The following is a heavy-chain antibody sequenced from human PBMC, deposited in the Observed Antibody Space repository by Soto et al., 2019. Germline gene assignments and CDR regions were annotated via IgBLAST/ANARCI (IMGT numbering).Heavy chain of an antibody. CDR2: ISAYNGNT. D-gene: IGHD3-16*02. CDR3: AITFGEVIATR. V-gene: IGHV1-18*04. CDR1: GPHLTSYG. J-gene: IGHJ4*02. Sequence: ASVEVSCKASGPHLTSYGISWAPLAPVQGLEWMASISAYNGNTNYAQKLEGRVTMTTDTSTSTEYTELRRLRSEATAVYHSAITFGEVIATRRDQVTLGTF.